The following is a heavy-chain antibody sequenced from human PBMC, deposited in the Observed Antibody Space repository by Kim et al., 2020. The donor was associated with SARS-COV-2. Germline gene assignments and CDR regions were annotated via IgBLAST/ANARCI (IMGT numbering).Heavy chain of an antibody. CDR3: ARQDTYVLHSSSREYYYYYYMDV. CDR2: IYPGDSDT. CDR1: GYSFTSYW. D-gene: IGHD6-13*01. J-gene: IGHJ6*03. Sequence: GESLKISCKGSGYSFTSYWIGWVRQMPGKGLEWMGIIYPGDSDTRYSPSFQGQVTISADKSISTAYLQWSSLKASDTAMYYCARQDTYVLHSSSREYYYYYYMDVWGKGTTVTVSS. V-gene: IGHV5-51*01.